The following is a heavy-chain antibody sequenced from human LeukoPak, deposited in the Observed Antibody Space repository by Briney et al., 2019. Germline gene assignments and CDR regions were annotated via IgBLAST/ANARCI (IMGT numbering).Heavy chain of an antibody. Sequence: GGSLRLSCAASGFTFDNYAMHWVRQPPGKGLEWLSIISWNSGYIGYADSVKGRFTISRDNSKNTLYLQMNSLRAEDTAVYYCAKRGYDSSGYYFIAAHEYFQHWGQGTLVTVSS. CDR1: GFTFDNYA. J-gene: IGHJ1*01. D-gene: IGHD3-22*01. CDR2: ISWNSGYI. CDR3: AKRGYDSSGYYFIAAHEYFQH. V-gene: IGHV3-9*01.